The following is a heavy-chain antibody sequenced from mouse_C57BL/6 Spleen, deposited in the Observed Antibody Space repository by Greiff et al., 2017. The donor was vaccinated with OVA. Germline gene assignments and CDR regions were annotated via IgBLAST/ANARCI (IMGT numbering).Heavy chain of an antibody. V-gene: IGHV1-55*01. D-gene: IGHD2-4*01. CDR1: GYTFTSYW. CDR2: IYPGSGST. CDR3: EREEDYDSAWFAY. J-gene: IGHJ3*01. Sequence: QVQLQQPGAELVKPGASVKMSCKASGYTFTSYWITWVKQRPGQGLEWIGDIYPGSGSTNYNEKFKSKATLTVDTSSSTAYLQLSSLTSEDSAVYYYEREEDYDSAWFAYWGQGTLVTVSA.